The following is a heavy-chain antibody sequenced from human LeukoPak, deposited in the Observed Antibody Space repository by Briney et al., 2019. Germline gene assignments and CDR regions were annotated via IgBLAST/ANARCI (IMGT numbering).Heavy chain of an antibody. CDR1: GYSISSGYY. D-gene: IGHD6-19*01. Sequence: SETLSLTCAVSGYSISSGYYWGWIRQPPGKGLEWIGSIYHSGSTNYSPSLKGRVTILVDTSKKQFSLKLSSVTATDTAVYYCAREVDGLSRHFDYWGQGTLVTVSS. V-gene: IGHV4-38-2*02. CDR2: IYHSGST. CDR3: AREVDGLSRHFDY. J-gene: IGHJ4*02.